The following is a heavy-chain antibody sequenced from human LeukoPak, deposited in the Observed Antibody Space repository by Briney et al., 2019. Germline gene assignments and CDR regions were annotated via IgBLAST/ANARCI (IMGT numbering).Heavy chain of an antibody. V-gene: IGHV3-7*01. CDR1: GFTFSSYW. CDR3: ARYDFWSGYSGRYYYYYGMDV. J-gene: IGHJ6*02. CDR2: IKQDGSEK. D-gene: IGHD3-3*01. Sequence: GGSLRLSCAASGFTFSSYWMSWVRQAPGKGLEWVANIKQDGSEKYYVDSVKGRLTISRDNAKNSLYLQMNSLRAEDTAVYYCARYDFWSGYSGRYYYYYGMDVWGQGTTVTVSS.